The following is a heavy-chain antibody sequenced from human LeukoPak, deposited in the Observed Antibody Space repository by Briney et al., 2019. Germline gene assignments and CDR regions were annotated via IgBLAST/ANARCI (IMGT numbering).Heavy chain of an antibody. J-gene: IGHJ4*02. V-gene: IGHV3-53*01. CDR2: IYSGGST. D-gene: IGHD1-26*01. CDR1: GFTVSSNY. Sequence: GGSLRLSCAASGFTVSSNYMSWVRQAPGKGLEWVSVIYSGGSTYYADSVKGRFTISRDDSKNTLYLQMNSLRAEDTAVYYCARGRWELLSYYFDYWGQGTLVTVSS. CDR3: ARGRWELLSYYFDY.